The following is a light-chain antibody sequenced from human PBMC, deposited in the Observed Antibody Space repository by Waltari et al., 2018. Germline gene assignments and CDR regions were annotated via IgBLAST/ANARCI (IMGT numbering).Light chain of an antibody. Sequence: DIQMTQSPSTLSASAGDRVTITCPASQNINSCVALYQQKPGKAPKLLIHAASSLQSGVPSRFSGGGSGTEFTLTISNLQPDDFATYYCQQYETYSGTFGQGTKVEIK. J-gene: IGKJ1*01. V-gene: IGKV1-5*01. CDR3: QQYETYSGT. CDR2: AAS. CDR1: QNINSC.